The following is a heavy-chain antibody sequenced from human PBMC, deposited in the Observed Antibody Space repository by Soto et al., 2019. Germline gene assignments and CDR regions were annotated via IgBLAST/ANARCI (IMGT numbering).Heavy chain of an antibody. J-gene: IGHJ2*01. D-gene: IGHD2-21*02. CDR3: ARSRSKSAYCGGDCPYWYFDL. CDR2: VTPFNGNT. V-gene: IGHV1-45*02. CDR1: GYTFTYRD. Sequence: GASVKGSCKASGYTFTYRDLHWGRQAPGQAREWMGWVTPFNGNTNYAQKFQDRLNITSDRSMSTAYMELSRLRSEDTAMYYCARSRSKSAYCGGDCPYWYFDLWGRGTLVTVSS.